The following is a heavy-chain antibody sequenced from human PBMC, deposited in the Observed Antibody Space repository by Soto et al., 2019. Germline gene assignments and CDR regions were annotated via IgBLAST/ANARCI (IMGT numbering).Heavy chain of an antibody. CDR1: GFNFGFFG. J-gene: IGHJ4*02. V-gene: IGHV3-30*03. Sequence: QIHLVESGGDVVQPGKSLRLSCAASGFNFGFFGMHWVRQAPGKGLEWVAFISGDGINTQYADSVRARFTLSRDYSRKTMYLQMDSLRYEDTALYNCARGNLSFDFDSWGMGTLVTVSS. CDR3: ARGNLSFDFDS. CDR2: ISGDGINT. D-gene: IGHD1-26*01.